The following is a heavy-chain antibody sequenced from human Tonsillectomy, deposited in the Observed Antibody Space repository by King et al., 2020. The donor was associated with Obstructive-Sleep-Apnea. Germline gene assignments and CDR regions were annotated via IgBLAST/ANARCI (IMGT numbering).Heavy chain of an antibody. V-gene: IGHV5-10-1*01. J-gene: IGHJ4*02. CDR1: GYSFTNYW. CDR2: IDPSDSYT. Sequence: VQLVESGAEVKKPGESLRISCKGSGYSFTNYWITWVRQMPGKGLEWMVRIDPSDSYTNYSPSFQGHVTISADKSISTAYLQGSSLKASDTAMYYCARLRYDSNGYYYGDYWGQGTLVTVSS. D-gene: IGHD3-22*01. CDR3: ARLRYDSNGYYYGDY.